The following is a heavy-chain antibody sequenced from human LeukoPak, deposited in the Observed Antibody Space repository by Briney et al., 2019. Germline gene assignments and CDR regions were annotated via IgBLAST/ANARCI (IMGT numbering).Heavy chain of an antibody. J-gene: IGHJ4*02. V-gene: IGHV1-8*01. D-gene: IGHD3-10*01. CDR3: ARALRYYYGSGSYYRSVGY. CDR2: MNPNSGNT. Sequence: GASVKVSCKASGYTFTSYDINWVRQATGQGLEWMGWMNPNSGNTGYAQKFQGRVTMTRNTSISTAYMELSSLGSEDTAVYYCARALRYYYGSGSYYRSVGYWGQGTLVTVSS. CDR1: GYTFTSYD.